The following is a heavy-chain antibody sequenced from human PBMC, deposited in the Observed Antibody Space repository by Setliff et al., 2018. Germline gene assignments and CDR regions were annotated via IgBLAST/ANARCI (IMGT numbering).Heavy chain of an antibody. CDR2: IYYRGNT. Sequence: SETLSLTCSVSGGSITSYYWSWIRQPPRKGLEWVGYIYYRGNTKYNPSLGSRITMSVDTSKNQFSLKLSSVTAADTAVYYCARDQYTSGWYGPPESYFDCWGLGILVTVSS. CDR3: ARDQYTSGWYGPPESYFDC. V-gene: IGHV4-59*01. D-gene: IGHD6-19*01. J-gene: IGHJ4*01. CDR1: GGSITSYY.